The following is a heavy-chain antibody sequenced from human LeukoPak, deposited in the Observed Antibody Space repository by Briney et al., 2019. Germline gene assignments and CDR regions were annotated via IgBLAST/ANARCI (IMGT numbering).Heavy chain of an antibody. CDR2: LYWNDNN. CDR3: AHSGTYYDFWSGYPYFEY. V-gene: IGHV2-5*01. D-gene: IGHD3-3*01. Sequence: SGPTLVNPTQTLTLTCTFSGFSLSTSGVGVGWIRQPPGKALEWLALLYWNDNNLYRPSLKSRLTITKDTSKNQVVLTMTNMDPVDTATYYCAHSGTYYDFWSGYPYFEYWGQGTLVTVSS. J-gene: IGHJ4*02. CDR1: GFSLSTSGVG.